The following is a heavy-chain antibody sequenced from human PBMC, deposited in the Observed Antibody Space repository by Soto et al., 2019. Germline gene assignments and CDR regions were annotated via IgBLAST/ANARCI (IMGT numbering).Heavy chain of an antibody. V-gene: IGHV4-59*01. D-gene: IGHD1-7*01. CDR2: VYYGGST. J-gene: IGHJ6*02. CDR1: GDSIRSYY. CDR3: ARDLQAGTWYYYGMDV. Sequence: SETLSLTCTVSGDSIRSYYWTWIRQPPGRGLEWIGHVYYGGSTNYNPSLQSRVTISVDTSKNQFSLKLSSVTAADTAVYYCARDLQAGTWYYYGMDVWGQGTTVTVSS.